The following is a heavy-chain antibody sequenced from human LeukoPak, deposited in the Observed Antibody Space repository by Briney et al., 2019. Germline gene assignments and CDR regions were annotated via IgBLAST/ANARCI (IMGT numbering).Heavy chain of an antibody. J-gene: IGHJ4*02. V-gene: IGHV1-2*02. Sequence: ASVKVSRKASGYTFTGYYMHWVRRAPGQGLEWMGWINPNSGGTNYAQKLQGRVTMTRDTSISTSYMELSRLRSDDTAVYYCARAWLRLNPYFDYWGQGTLVTVSS. D-gene: IGHD5-12*01. CDR3: ARAWLRLNPYFDY. CDR1: GYTFTGYY. CDR2: INPNSGGT.